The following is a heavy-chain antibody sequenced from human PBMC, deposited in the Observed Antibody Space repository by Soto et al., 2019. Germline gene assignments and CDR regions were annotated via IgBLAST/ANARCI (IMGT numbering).Heavy chain of an antibody. CDR3: AKDLVYYGSGSYNDYYGLDV. CDR2: ISYDGSNK. D-gene: IGHD3-10*01. CDR1: GFTFSSYG. J-gene: IGHJ6*02. Sequence: PGGSLRLSCAASGFTFSSYGMHWVRQAPGKGLEWVAVISYDGSNKYYADSVKGRFTISRDNSKNTLYLQMNSLRAEDTAVYYCAKDLVYYGSGSYNDYYGLDVWGQGTTVTVSS. V-gene: IGHV3-30*18.